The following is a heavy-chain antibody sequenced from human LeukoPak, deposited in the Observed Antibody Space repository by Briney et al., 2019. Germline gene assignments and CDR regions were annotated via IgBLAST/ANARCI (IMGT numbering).Heavy chain of an antibody. CDR2: ISYDGSNK. CDR3: AKDRSYSGWYPEYFQH. V-gene: IGHV3-30*18. Sequence: GRSLRLSCAASGFTFSSYGMHWVRQAPGKGLEWVAVISYDGSNKYYADPVKGRFTISRDNSKNTLYLQMNSLRAEDTAVYYCAKDRSYSGWYPEYFQHWGQGTLVTVSS. CDR1: GFTFSSYG. D-gene: IGHD6-19*01. J-gene: IGHJ1*01.